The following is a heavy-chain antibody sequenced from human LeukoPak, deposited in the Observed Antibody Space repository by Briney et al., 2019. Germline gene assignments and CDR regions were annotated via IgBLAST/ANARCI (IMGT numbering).Heavy chain of an antibody. D-gene: IGHD5-12*01. CDR1: GYTFTNYY. CDR3: ARGPSGYHNT. J-gene: IGHJ4*02. V-gene: IGHV1-46*01. Sequence: ASVKVSCKASGYTFTNYYIHWVRQAPGQGLECMGIINPSGGSTSYAQKFQGRVTMTRDMSTSTVYMELSGLRSEDTAVYYCARGPSGYHNTGGQGTLVTVSS. CDR2: INPSGGST.